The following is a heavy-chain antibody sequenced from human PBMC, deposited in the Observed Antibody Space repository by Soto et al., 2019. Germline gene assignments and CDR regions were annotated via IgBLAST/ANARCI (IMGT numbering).Heavy chain of an antibody. CDR2: IKQDGSEK. D-gene: IGHD2-2*01. CDR1: GFTFSSYW. V-gene: IGHV3-7*01. Sequence: GGSLRRSCAASGFTFSSYWMSWVRQAPGKGLEWVANIKQDGSEKYYVDSVKGRFTISRDNAKNSLYLQMNSLRAEDTAVYYCARLRYCSSTSCYSVDYWGQGTLVTVSS. CDR3: ARLRYCSSTSCYSVDY. J-gene: IGHJ4*02.